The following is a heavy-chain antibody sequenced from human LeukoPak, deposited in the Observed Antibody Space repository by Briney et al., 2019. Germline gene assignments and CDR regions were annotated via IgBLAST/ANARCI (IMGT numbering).Heavy chain of an antibody. Sequence: GGSLRLSCAASGFTFNDSAMHWVRQAPGKGLEWVAVISSDGNTKYYADSVKGRFTISRDNSKNTLYLQLNSLRAEDTAVYYWARAGCSSIWYGNYFDYWGQGTLVTVSS. D-gene: IGHD6-13*01. CDR1: GFTFNDSA. V-gene: IGHV3-30-3*01. CDR2: ISSDGNTK. J-gene: IGHJ4*02. CDR3: ARAGCSSIWYGNYFDY.